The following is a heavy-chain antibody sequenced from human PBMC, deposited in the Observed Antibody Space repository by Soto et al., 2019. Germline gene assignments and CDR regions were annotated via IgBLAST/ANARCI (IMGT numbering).Heavy chain of an antibody. Sequence: SETLSLTCTVSGGSISSSSYYWGWIRQPPGKGLEWIGSIYYSGSTYYNPSLKSRVTISVDTSKNQFSLKLSSVTAADTAVYYCARIGGEWELYYFDYWGQGTLVTVSS. D-gene: IGHD1-26*01. CDR3: ARIGGEWELYYFDY. J-gene: IGHJ4*02. V-gene: IGHV4-39*01. CDR1: GGSISSSSYY. CDR2: IYYSGST.